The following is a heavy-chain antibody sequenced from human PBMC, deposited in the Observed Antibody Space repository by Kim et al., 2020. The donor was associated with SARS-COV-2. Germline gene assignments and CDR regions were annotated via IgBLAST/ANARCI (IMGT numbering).Heavy chain of an antibody. V-gene: IGHV5-51*01. J-gene: IGHJ5*02. CDR3: ARLKGPGITGIGFDP. D-gene: IGHD1-20*01. Sequence: PSFHGQVTISADKSISTAYLKWSSLKASDTAMYYCARLKGPGITGIGFDPWGQGTLVTVSS.